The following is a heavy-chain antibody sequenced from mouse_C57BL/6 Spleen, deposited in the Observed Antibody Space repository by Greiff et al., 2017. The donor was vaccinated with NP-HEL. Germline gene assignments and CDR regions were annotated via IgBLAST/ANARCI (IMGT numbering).Heavy chain of an antibody. Sequence: VKLMESGPGLVQPSQSLSITCTVSGFSLTSYGVHWVRQSPGKGLEWLGVIWSGGSTDYNAAFISRLSISKDNSKSQVFFKMNSLQADDTAIYYCARKHYGSSGDWYFDVWGTGTTVTVSS. CDR3: ARKHYGSSGDWYFDV. CDR1: GFSLTSYG. V-gene: IGHV2-2*01. J-gene: IGHJ1*03. CDR2: IWSGGST. D-gene: IGHD1-1*01.